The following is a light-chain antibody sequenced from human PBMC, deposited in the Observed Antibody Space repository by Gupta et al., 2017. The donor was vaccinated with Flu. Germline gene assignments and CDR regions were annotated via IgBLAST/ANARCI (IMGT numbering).Light chain of an antibody. CDR2: DAS. J-gene: IGKJ1*01. CDR3: QQYDTLPT. Sequence: SPSSLSASVGDRVTSTCEASQDIRRYLNWYQQKPGKAPKLLIYDASKGEKGVPTRFSGSGSGTDFTFTSSHLQPEDFATYYWQQYDTLPTFGQGTKVDIK. CDR1: QDIRRY. V-gene: IGKV1-33*01.